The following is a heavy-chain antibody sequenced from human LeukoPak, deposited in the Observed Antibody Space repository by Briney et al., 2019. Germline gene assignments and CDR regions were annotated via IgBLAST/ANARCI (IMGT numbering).Heavy chain of an antibody. J-gene: IGHJ4*02. Sequence: ASVKVSCKASGYTFTSYGISWVRQAPGQGLEWMGWISAYNGNTNYAQKLQGRVTMTTDTSTSTAYMELSSLRSEDTAVYYCARGSYYYDSSGFVGFDYWGQGTLVTVSS. D-gene: IGHD3-22*01. CDR3: ARGSYYYDSSGFVGFDY. V-gene: IGHV1-18*01. CDR1: GYTFTSYG. CDR2: ISAYNGNT.